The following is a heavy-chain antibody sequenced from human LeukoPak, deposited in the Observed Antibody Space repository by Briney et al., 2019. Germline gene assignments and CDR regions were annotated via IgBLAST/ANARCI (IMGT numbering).Heavy chain of an antibody. D-gene: IGHD3-22*01. V-gene: IGHV3-33*01. CDR2: IWYDGSNK. CDR3: ARGGDSSGYYQNFDY. J-gene: IGHJ4*02. CDR1: GFTFSSYV. Sequence: GGSLRLSCAASGFTFSSYVMHWVRQAPGKGLEWVAVIWYDGSNKYYADSVKGRFTISRDNSKNTLYLQMNSLRAEDTAMYYCARGGDSSGYYQNFDYWGQGTLVTVSS.